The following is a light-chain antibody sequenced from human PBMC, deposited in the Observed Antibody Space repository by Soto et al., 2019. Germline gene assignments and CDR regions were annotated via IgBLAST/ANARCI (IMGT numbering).Light chain of an antibody. CDR2: RAS. CDR3: QQYNSYSLT. CDR1: QSISSW. J-gene: IGKJ4*01. V-gene: IGKV1-5*03. Sequence: DIQMAESPSTLSASVGDRVTITCRASQSISSWLAWYQQKPGKAPKLLIYRASSLESGVPSRFSGSGSGTEFTLTISSLQPDDFATYYCQQYNSYSLTFGGGTKVDI.